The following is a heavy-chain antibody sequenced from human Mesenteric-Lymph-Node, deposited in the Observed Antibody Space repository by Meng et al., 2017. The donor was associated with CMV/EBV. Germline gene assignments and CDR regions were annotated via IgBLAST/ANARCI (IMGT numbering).Heavy chain of an antibody. CDR2: ISNDGDNT. CDR3: AKNDYGDYDLNWFDP. J-gene: IGHJ5*02. D-gene: IGHD4-17*01. CDR1: GFTFSSSW. V-gene: IGHV3-23*01. Sequence: GESLKISCAASGFTFSSSWMSWVRQAPGKGLEWVSAISNDGDNTFYADSVKGRYTISRANSENTVYLQMNSLRAEDTAVYYCAKNDYGDYDLNWFDPWGQGTLVTVSS.